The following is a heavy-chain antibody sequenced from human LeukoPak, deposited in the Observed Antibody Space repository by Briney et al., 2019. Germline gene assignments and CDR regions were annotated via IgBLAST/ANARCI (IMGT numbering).Heavy chain of an antibody. V-gene: IGHV3-21*01. CDR2: ISSSSSYI. Sequence: GGSLRLSCAASGFTFSSYSMNWVRQAPGKGLEWVSSISSSSSYIYYADSVKGRFTISRDNAKNSLYLQMNSLRAEDTAVYYCAREGRSSGSYTYWGQGTLVIVSS. J-gene: IGHJ4*02. CDR3: AREGRSSGSYTY. D-gene: IGHD1-26*01. CDR1: GFTFSSYS.